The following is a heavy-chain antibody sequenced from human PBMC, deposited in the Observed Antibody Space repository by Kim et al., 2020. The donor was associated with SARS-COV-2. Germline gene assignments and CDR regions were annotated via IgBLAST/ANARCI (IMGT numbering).Heavy chain of an antibody. CDR2: INPNSGGT. D-gene: IGHD6-13*01. CDR3: ARVPANHDTPSWYHLYYFDY. Sequence: ASVKVSCKASGYTFTGYYMHWVRQAPGQGLEWMGWINPNSGGTNYAQKFQGRVTMTRDTSISTAYMELSRLRSDDTAVYYCARVPANHDTPSWYHLYYFDYWGQGTLVTVSS. V-gene: IGHV1-2*02. J-gene: IGHJ4*02. CDR1: GYTFTGYY.